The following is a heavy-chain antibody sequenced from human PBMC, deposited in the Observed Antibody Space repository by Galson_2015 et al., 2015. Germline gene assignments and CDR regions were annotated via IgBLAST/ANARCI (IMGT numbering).Heavy chain of an antibody. CDR1: GFIFSDYY. D-gene: IGHD3-3*01. CDR2: ISSSGSTI. J-gene: IGHJ6*02. CDR3: AREMERFLVQMGMEF. V-gene: IGHV3-11*01. Sequence: SLRLSCEASGFIFSDYYMSWTRQAPGKGLEWISYISSSGSTIYYADSVKGRFTISRDNAKNSLYLQMNSLRAEDTAVYYCAREMERFLVQMGMEFWGQGTTVTVSS.